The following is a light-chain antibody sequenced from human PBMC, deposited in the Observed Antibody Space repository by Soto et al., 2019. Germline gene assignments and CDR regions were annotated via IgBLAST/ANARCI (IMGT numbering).Light chain of an antibody. Sequence: DIVMTQTPLSSPVTLGQPASISCRSSQSLVHSDGNTYLSWLQQRTGRPPRLLIYKVSDRFSGVPDRLSVSGAGTDFTLKISRVEVEDVGVYYWVRAPQVPLTFGQGTRVEIK. V-gene: IGKV2-24*01. CDR1: QSLVHSDGNTY. J-gene: IGKJ1*01. CDR2: KVS. CDR3: VRAPQVPLT.